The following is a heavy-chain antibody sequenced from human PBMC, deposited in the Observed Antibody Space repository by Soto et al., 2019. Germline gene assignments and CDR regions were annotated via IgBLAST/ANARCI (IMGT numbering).Heavy chain of an antibody. CDR2: IYYSGST. D-gene: IGHD3-10*01. J-gene: IGHJ6*02. V-gene: IGHV4-59*01. CDR1: GGSISSYY. Sequence: SETLSLTCTVSGGSISSYYWSWIRQPPEKGLEWNGYIYYSGSTNYTPSLKSRVTISVDTSKNQFSLKLSSVTAADTAVYYCARGPEGSGSYYLFSGYYYGMDVWGQGTTVTV. CDR3: ARGPEGSGSYYLFSGYYYGMDV.